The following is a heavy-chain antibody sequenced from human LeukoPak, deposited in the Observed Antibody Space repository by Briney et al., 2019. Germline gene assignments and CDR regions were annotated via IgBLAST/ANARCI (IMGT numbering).Heavy chain of an antibody. D-gene: IGHD3-3*01. V-gene: IGHV3-21*01. CDR1: GFSFYRYS. CDR3: ARDQSTYDFWSGLAKNWFDP. J-gene: IGHJ5*02. Sequence: GGSLTLSCATAGFSFYRYSLIWVRQAPGKGLEWVASITGRSSYIYYADSVKGRFTVSRDNAKKSLYLRMSSLRVEDTAVYYCARDQSTYDFWSGLAKNWFDPWGQGTLVTVSS. CDR2: ITGRSSYI.